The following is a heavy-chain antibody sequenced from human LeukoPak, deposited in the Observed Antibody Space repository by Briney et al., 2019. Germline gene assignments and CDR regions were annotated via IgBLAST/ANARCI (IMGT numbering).Heavy chain of an antibody. CDR2: ISGSGGST. J-gene: IGHJ4*02. D-gene: IGHD2-2*01. V-gene: IGHV3-23*01. CDR3: AKDEARGYCSSTSCSPLDY. Sequence: SGGSLGLSCAASGFTFSSYAMSWVRQAPGKGLEWVSAISGSGGSTYYADSVKGRFTISRDNSKNTLYLQMNSLRAEDTAVYYCAKDEARGYCSSTSCSPLDYWGQGTLVTVSS. CDR1: GFTFSSYA.